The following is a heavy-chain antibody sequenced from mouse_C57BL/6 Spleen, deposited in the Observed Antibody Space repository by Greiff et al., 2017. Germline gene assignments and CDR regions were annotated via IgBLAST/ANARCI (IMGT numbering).Heavy chain of an antibody. CDR1: GFNIKDDY. CDR2: IDPENGDP. CDR3: TTRVLRLFDY. Sequence: VQLQQSGAELVRPGASVKLSCTASGFNIKDDYMHWVKQRPEQGLEWIGWIDPENGDPEYASKFQGKATIPADTSSNTAYLQLSSLTSEDTAVYYCTTRVLRLFDYWGQGTTLTVSS. J-gene: IGHJ2*01. D-gene: IGHD1-1*01. V-gene: IGHV14-4*01.